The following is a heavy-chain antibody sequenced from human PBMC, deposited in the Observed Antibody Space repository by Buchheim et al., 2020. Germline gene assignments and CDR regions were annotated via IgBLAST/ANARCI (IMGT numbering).Heavy chain of an antibody. CDR1: GFTFSSYW. V-gene: IGHV3-7*01. CDR3: ARDQSSLWYSSGWLDY. J-gene: IGHJ4*02. Sequence: EVQLVESGGGLVQPGGSLRLSCAASGFTFSSYWMSWVRQAPGKGLEWVANIKQDGSEKYYVDSVKGRFTISRENAKNSLYLQMNSLRAEDTAVYYCARDQSSLWYSSGWLDYWGQGTL. CDR2: IKQDGSEK. D-gene: IGHD6-19*01.